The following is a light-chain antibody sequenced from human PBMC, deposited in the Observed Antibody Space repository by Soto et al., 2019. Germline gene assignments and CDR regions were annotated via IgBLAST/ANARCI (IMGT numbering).Light chain of an antibody. Sequence: QSALTQPASVSGSPGQSITISCTGTSSDVGGYNYVSWYQQHPGKAPKLMIYEVSNRPSGVSNRVSGSKSGNTDSLTISGLQAEDEADYYCSSYTSSSTFWVFGGGTKLTVL. CDR1: SSDVGGYNY. CDR2: EVS. CDR3: SSYTSSSTFWV. V-gene: IGLV2-14*01. J-gene: IGLJ3*02.